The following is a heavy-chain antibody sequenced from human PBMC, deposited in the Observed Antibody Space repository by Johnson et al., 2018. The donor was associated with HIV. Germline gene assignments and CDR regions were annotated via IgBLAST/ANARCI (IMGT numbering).Heavy chain of an antibody. D-gene: IGHD1-26*01. CDR1: GFTFSQFA. CDR3: AGLGGSHDAFDI. Sequence: VQLVESGGGVVQPGRSLRLSCADSGFTFSQFAKHWVRQDPGKGLEYVGNVNQDGSAKFYVDSVKGRFTISRDNSKNTLYLQMNSLRAEDTAVYYCAGLGGSHDAFDIWGQGTMVTVSS. CDR2: VNQDGSAK. V-gene: IGHV3-7*05. J-gene: IGHJ3*02.